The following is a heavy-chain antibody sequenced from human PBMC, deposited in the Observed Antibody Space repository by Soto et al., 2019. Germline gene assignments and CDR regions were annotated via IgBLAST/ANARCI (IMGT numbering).Heavy chain of an antibody. Sequence: ASVKVSCKTSGYTFTEYDINWVRQAPGQGPEYMGWVSPENRNAGYAPQFRGRVSMTTDTTISTAYLELTNLTFEDTAVYYCEVATGYWGQGTMVTV. CDR1: GYTFTEYD. CDR2: VSPENRNA. V-gene: IGHV1-8*01. CDR3: EVATGY. D-gene: IGHD5-12*01. J-gene: IGHJ4*02.